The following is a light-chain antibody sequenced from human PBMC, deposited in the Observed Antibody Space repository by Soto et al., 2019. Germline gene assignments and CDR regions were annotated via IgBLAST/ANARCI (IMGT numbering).Light chain of an antibody. CDR1: QSVTSSY. CDR2: GAS. J-gene: IGKJ2*01. Sequence: IVLTQSPGTLSLSPGERATLSCRASQSVTSSYLAWYQQKPGQAPRLLIYGASNRATGIPDRFSGSGSGTDFTLTISRLEPEDIAVYYCQQYGSSLYTFGQGTKLEI. CDR3: QQYGSSLYT. V-gene: IGKV3-20*01.